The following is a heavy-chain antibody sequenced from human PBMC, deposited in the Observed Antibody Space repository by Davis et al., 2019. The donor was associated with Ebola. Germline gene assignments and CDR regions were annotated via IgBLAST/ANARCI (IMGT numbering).Heavy chain of an antibody. J-gene: IGHJ4*02. CDR3: THRWKADYHFVH. CDR2: IYWNDDK. D-gene: IGHD4-11*01. Sequence: SGPTLVKPTQTLTPTCNFSGFSLSTNGVGVSWIRQPPGGALEWLALIYWNDDKRYSPSLNNRLTITKDTSKNQVVLTMTNVDPVDTATYYCTHRWKADYHFVHWGQGTLVTVSS. CDR1: GFSLSTNGVG. V-gene: IGHV2-5*01.